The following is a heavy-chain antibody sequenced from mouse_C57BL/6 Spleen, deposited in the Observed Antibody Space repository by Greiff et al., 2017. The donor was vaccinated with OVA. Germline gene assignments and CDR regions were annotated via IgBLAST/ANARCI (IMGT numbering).Heavy chain of an antibody. CDR2: IDPEDGDT. V-gene: IGHV14-1*01. Sequence: VQLQQSGAELVRPGASVKLSCTASGFNIKDYYMHWVKQRPEQGLEWIGRIDPEDGDTAYAPKFQGKATMTADTSSNTAYLQLSSLTSEDTAVYYCTPFITTVEGGLAYWGQGTLVTVSA. CDR1: GFNIKDYY. J-gene: IGHJ3*01. D-gene: IGHD1-1*01. CDR3: TPFITTVEGGLAY.